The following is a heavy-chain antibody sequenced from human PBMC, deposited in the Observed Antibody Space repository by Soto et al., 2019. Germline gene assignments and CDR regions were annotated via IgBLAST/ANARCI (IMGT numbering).Heavy chain of an antibody. V-gene: IGHV2-26*01. Sequence: SGPTLVNPTETLTLTCTVSGFSLSNARMGVSWNRQPPGKALEWLAHIFSNDEKSYSTSLKSRLTISKDTSKSQVVLTMTNMDPVDTATYYCARILVRYYYDSSGYYRFDYWGQGTLVTV. CDR1: GFSLSNARMG. CDR3: ARILVRYYYDSSGYYRFDY. J-gene: IGHJ4*02. CDR2: IFSNDEK. D-gene: IGHD3-22*01.